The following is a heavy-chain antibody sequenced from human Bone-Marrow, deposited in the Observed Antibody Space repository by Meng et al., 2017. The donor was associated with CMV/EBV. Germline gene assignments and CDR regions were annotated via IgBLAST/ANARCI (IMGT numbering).Heavy chain of an antibody. CDR2: ISSSSTI. CDR1: GFTFSDYY. V-gene: IGHV3-69-1*01. D-gene: IGHD1-26*01. Sequence: GESLKISLAASGFTFSDYYMNWVRQAPGKGLEWVSSISSSSTIYYADSVKGRSTISRDKAKNSLYLQMNSLRAEDTALYYCARDESVGTPIDSWGQGTLVTVSS. CDR3: ARDESVGTPIDS. J-gene: IGHJ4*02.